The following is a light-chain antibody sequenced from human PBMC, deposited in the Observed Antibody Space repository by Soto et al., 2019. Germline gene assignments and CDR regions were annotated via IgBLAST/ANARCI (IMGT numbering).Light chain of an antibody. J-gene: IGLJ2*01. Sequence: SYELTQPPSVSVSPGQTASITCSGAKLGDKYACWYQQKPGQSPVLVIYEDTKRPSGIPERFSGSNSGNTATLTISGTQAMDEADYYCQAWDSSTAVFGGGTKVTVL. V-gene: IGLV3-1*01. CDR1: KLGDKY. CDR3: QAWDSSTAV. CDR2: EDT.